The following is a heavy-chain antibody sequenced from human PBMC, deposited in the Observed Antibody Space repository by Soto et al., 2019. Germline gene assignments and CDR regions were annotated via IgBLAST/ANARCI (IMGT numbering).Heavy chain of an antibody. CDR1: GFTFSNYG. J-gene: IGHJ4*02. Sequence: GGSLRLSCAASGFTFSNYGMHWVRQAPGKGLEWVSVLCDIGGRTYYADSVKGRFTIFRDNSMNTLYLQMNTLRAEDTAVYYCAKVSSSWYAGFFDLWGQGTLVTVSS. CDR2: LCDIGGRT. D-gene: IGHD6-13*01. V-gene: IGHV3-23*01. CDR3: AKVSSSWYAGFFDL.